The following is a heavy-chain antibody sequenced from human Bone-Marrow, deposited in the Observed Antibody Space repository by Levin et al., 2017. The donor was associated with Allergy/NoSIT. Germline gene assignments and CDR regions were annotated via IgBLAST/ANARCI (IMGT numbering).Heavy chain of an antibody. CDR3: ARQSDELPPYDGEWVGENCFDH. Sequence: GGSLRLSCQGSGYQFTDYWIGWVRQLPGKGLEWMGNIYPGDSETRSSPSFQGQVTFSVDKSMNTAYLQWDSLRASDTAMFYCARQSDELPPYDGEWVGENCFDHWGQGTLVTVSS. CDR2: IYPGDSET. CDR1: GYQFTDYW. V-gene: IGHV5-51*01. J-gene: IGHJ4*02. D-gene: IGHD3-10*01.